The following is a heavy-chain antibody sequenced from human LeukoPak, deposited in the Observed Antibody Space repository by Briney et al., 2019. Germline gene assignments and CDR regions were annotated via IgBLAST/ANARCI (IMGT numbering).Heavy chain of an antibody. CDR3: ARSIYYYDTSGYSSPFDS. D-gene: IGHD3-22*01. V-gene: IGHV2-70*04. J-gene: IGHJ4*02. CDR2: PDWNDDK. Sequence: SGPTLVNPTQTLTLTCTFSGFSLRTRGMRVSWIRQPPVKALERLARPDWNDDKFYSTSLKTRLTISKDTSKNQVVLTMTNMDPVDTATYYCARSIYYYDTSGYSSPFDSWGQGTLVTVSS. CDR1: GFSLRTRGMR.